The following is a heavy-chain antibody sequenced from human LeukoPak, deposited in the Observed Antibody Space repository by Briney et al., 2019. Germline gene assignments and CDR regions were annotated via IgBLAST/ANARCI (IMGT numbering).Heavy chain of an antibody. CDR1: GGSISSYY. J-gene: IGHJ4*02. D-gene: IGHD2-2*01. V-gene: IGHV4-59*01. CDR3: ARNDCSSTSCYVGY. CDR2: IYYSGST. Sequence: SETLSLTCTVSGGSISSYYWSWIRQPPGKGLEWIGYIYYSGSTNYNPSLKSRVTISVDTSKNRFSLKLSSVTAADTAVYYCARNDCSSTSCYVGYWGQGTLVTVSS.